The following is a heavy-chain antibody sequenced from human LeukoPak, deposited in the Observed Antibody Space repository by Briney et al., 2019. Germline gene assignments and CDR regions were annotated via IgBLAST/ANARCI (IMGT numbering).Heavy chain of an antibody. V-gene: IGHV3-9*01. D-gene: IGHD1-26*01. CDR3: AKDLLVEEERPGVYYYYGMDV. Sequence: GGSLRLSCAASGFTFDDYAMHWVRHAPGKGLEWVSGISWNSGSIGYADSVKGRFTISRDNAKNSLYLQMNSLRAEDTALYYCAKDLLVEEERPGVYYYYGMDVWGQGTTVTVSS. J-gene: IGHJ6*02. CDR1: GFTFDDYA. CDR2: ISWNSGSI.